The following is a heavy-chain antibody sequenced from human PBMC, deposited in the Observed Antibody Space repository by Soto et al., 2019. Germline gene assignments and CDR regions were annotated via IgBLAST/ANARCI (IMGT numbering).Heavy chain of an antibody. CDR2: IIPIFGTA. CDR3: AREVGIAARGFDD. CDR1: GGTFSSYA. D-gene: IGHD6-13*01. Sequence: SVKVSCRASGGTFSSYAGGLVRQAPGQGLEWMGGIIPIFGTANYSQKFQGRVTITSDKSTSTAYMELSSLRSEDTAVYYCAREVGIAARGFDDWAQGTLVTVSS. V-gene: IGHV1-69*06. J-gene: IGHJ4*02.